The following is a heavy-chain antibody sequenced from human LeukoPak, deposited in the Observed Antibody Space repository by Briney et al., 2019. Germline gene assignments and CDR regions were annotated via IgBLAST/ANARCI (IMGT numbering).Heavy chain of an antibody. V-gene: IGHV3-33*06. D-gene: IGHD1-26*01. CDR1: GFTFSSYG. Sequence: GGSLRLSCAASGFTFSSYGMHWVRQAPGKGLEWVAVIWYDGSNKYYADSVKGRFTISRDNSNNTLYLQMNSLRAEDTAVYYCAKGTSYIVYWGQGTLVTVSS. J-gene: IGHJ4*02. CDR3: AKGTSYIVY. CDR2: IWYDGSNK.